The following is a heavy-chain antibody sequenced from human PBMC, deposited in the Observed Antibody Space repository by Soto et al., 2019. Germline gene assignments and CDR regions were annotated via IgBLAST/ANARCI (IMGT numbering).Heavy chain of an antibody. Sequence: GGSLRLSCGAAGFTLSDHVMHWVRQAPGKGLEWVALVSYDGSDKYYADSVRGRFTVSRDNSKSTVFLQMNSLRPEDTAVYYCARDGAPLVTLHYFDFWGQGTQVTVSS. CDR1: GFTLSDHV. CDR2: VSYDGSDK. D-gene: IGHD2-21*02. CDR3: ARDGAPLVTLHYFDF. V-gene: IGHV3-30-3*01. J-gene: IGHJ4*02.